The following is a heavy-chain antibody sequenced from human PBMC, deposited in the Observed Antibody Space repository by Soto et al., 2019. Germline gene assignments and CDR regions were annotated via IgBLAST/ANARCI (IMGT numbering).Heavy chain of an antibody. V-gene: IGHV3-73*01. CDR1: CFTFSGSA. Sequence: GVSLRLSWAASCFTFSGSAMYWVRQASGKGLEWVGRIRSKANNYATAYAASVKGRFTISRDDSKNTAYLQMNSLKTEETAVYYCTRPGISSYDYRGQGTLVTVSS. D-gene: IGHD6-6*01. J-gene: IGHJ4*02. CDR3: TRPGISSYDY. CDR2: IRSKANNYAT.